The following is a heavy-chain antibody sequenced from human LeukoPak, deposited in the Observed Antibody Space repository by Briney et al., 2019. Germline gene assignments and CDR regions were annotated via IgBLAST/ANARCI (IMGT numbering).Heavy chain of an antibody. CDR3: ARGHYYGSGENYYYYYMDV. CDR2: IYYSGST. Sequence: SETLSLTCAVYGGSFSGYYWSWIRQPPGKGLEWIGSIYYSGSTYYNPSLKSRVTISVDTSKNQFSLKLSSVTAADTAVYYCARGHYYGSGENYYYYYMDVWGKGTTVTISS. V-gene: IGHV4-34*01. D-gene: IGHD3-10*01. J-gene: IGHJ6*03. CDR1: GGSFSGYY.